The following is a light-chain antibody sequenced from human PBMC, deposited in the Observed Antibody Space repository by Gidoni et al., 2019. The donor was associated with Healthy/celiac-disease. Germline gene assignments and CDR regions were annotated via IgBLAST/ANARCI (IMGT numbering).Light chain of an antibody. CDR2: GAS. V-gene: IGKV3-20*01. CDR3: QKYGSSLT. CDR1: QSVSSSY. J-gene: IGKJ4*01. Sequence: ELVLTQSPGTLSLSPGERATLSCRASQSVSSSYLAWYQQKPGQAPRLLIYGASSRATGIPDRFSGSGAGTDFTLTISRLEPEDFAVYYCQKYGSSLTFXGXTKVEI.